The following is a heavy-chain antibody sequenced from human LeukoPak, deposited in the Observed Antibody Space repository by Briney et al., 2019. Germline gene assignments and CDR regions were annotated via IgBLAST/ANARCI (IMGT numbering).Heavy chain of an antibody. D-gene: IGHD2-2*01. Sequence: GASVKVSCKASGYTFTSYAMHWVRQAPGQRLEWMGWINAGNGNTKYSQKFQGRVTIAGDTSASTAYMELSSLRSEDTAVYYCARTLIVVVPAASDYWGQGTLVTVSS. J-gene: IGHJ4*02. V-gene: IGHV1-3*01. CDR2: INAGNGNT. CDR3: ARTLIVVVPAASDY. CDR1: GYTFTSYA.